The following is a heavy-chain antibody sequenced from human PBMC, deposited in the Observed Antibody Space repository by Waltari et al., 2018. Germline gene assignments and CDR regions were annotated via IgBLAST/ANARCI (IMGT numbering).Heavy chain of an antibody. D-gene: IGHD3-22*01. Sequence: QVQLQESGPGLVKPSQTLSLTCTVSGGSISSGSYYWSWIRQPAGKGLEWIGRIYTSGSTNYNPSLKIRVTISVDTSKNQFSLKLSSVTAADTAVYYCASMDSSQNWFDPWGQGTLVTVSS. CDR3: ASMDSSQNWFDP. V-gene: IGHV4-61*02. CDR1: GGSISSGSYY. CDR2: IYTSGST. J-gene: IGHJ5*02.